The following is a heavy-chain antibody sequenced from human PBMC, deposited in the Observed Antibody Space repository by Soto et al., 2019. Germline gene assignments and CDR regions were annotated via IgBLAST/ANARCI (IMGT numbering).Heavy chain of an antibody. CDR3: AKDKYDTGFPGYFDY. CDR1: GFTFSSYG. CDR2: ISYDGSNK. Sequence: GGSLRLSCAASGFTFSSYGMHWVRQAPGKGLEWVAVISYDGSNKYYADSVKGRFTISRDNSKNTLYLQMNSLRAEDTAVYYCAKDKYDTGFPGYFDYWGQGTLVTVSS. D-gene: IGHD3-9*01. V-gene: IGHV3-30*18. J-gene: IGHJ4*02.